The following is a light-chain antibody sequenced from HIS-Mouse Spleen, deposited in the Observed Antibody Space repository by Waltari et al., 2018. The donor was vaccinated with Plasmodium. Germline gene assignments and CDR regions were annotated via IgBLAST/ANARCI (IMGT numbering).Light chain of an antibody. Sequence: QSVLTQPPSVSAAPGQKVTISCSGSSSNIGNNYVSWYQQLPGTAPKLLIYDQKKRPSGIPDRFSGSKSGTSATLGSTGLQTGDEADYYCGTWDSSLSAGVVFGGGTKLTVL. J-gene: IGLJ2*01. CDR3: GTWDSSLSAGVV. CDR2: DQK. CDR1: SSNIGNNY. V-gene: IGLV1-51*01.